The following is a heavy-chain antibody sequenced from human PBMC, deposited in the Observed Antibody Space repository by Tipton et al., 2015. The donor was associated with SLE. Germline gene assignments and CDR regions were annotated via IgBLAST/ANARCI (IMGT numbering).Heavy chain of an antibody. J-gene: IGHJ5*02. CDR2: IYASGST. V-gene: IGHV4-4*07. D-gene: IGHD6-13*01. CDR3: ARLIAASGGSWFDP. CDR1: DGSISDYY. Sequence: TLSLTCTVSDGSISDYYWTWIRQPAGEGLEWIGRIYASGSTNYNPSLKSRVTISLDTSKNQFSLKLTSVTAADTAVYYCARLIAASGGSWFDPWGQGTLVTVSS.